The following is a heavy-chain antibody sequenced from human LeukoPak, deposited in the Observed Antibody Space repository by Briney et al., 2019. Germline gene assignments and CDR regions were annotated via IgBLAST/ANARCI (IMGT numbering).Heavy chain of an antibody. J-gene: IGHJ4*02. V-gene: IGHV1-46*01. Sequence: ASVKVSCKASGYTFTGYYMHWVRQAPGQGLEWMGIINPSGGSTSYAQKFQGRVTMTRDMSTSTVYMELSSLRSEDTAVYYCARDTAETMHFDYWGQGTLVTVSS. CDR2: INPSGGST. CDR3: ARDTAETMHFDY. D-gene: IGHD5-18*01. CDR1: GYTFTGYY.